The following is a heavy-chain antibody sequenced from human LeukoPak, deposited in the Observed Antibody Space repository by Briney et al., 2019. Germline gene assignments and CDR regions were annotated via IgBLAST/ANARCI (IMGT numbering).Heavy chain of an antibody. J-gene: IGHJ4*02. Sequence: PGGSLRLSCAASGFSFSDYYMSWIRQAPGKGLEWVSYISISGSTIYYADSVKSRFTISRDNAKNSLFLQMNSLRAEDTAVYYCARDYYGSGTIMIDYWGQGTLVTVSS. CDR2: ISISGSTI. D-gene: IGHD3-10*01. CDR3: ARDYYGSGTIMIDY. CDR1: GFSFSDYY. V-gene: IGHV3-11*01.